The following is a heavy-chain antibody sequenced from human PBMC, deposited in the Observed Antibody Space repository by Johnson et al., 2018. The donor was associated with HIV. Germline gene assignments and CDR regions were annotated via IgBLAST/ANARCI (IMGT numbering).Heavy chain of an antibody. CDR3: ARATGEEAFDI. CDR1: GFTVSSNY. Sequence: VQLVESGGGLVQPGGSLRLSCAASGFTVSSNYMSWVRQAPGKGLEWVSVIYSGGSTYYADSVKGRFTISRDNSKNQLYLQMNSLRAEDTAVYYCARATGEEAFDIWGQGTMVTVSS. J-gene: IGHJ3*02. D-gene: IGHD3-16*01. V-gene: IGHV3-66*01. CDR2: IYSGGST.